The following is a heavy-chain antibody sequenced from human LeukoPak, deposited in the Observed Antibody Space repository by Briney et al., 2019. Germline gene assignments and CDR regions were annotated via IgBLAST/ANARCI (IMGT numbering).Heavy chain of an antibody. Sequence: GASVKVSCKASGYTFTSYYMHWVRQAPGQGLEWMGRINPNSGGTNYAQKFQGRVTMTRDTSISTAYMELSRLRSDDTAVYYCARDPPGYCTNGVCHINPTSPDYFDYWGQGTLVTVSS. D-gene: IGHD2-8*01. J-gene: IGHJ4*02. CDR3: ARDPPGYCTNGVCHINPTSPDYFDY. CDR2: INPNSGGT. V-gene: IGHV1-2*06. CDR1: GYTFTSYY.